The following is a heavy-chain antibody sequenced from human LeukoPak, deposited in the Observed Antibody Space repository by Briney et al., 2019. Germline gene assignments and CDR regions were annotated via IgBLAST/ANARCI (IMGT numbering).Heavy chain of an antibody. V-gene: IGHV1-3*01. CDR2: INAGNGNT. Sequence: ASVKVSCKASGYTFTSYAMHWVRQAPGQRLEWMGWINAGNGNTKYSQKFQGRVTITRDTSASTAYMELSSLRSEDTAVYYCARELERRYNWFDHWGQGTLVTVSS. CDR1: GYTFTSYA. CDR3: ARELERRYNWFDH. D-gene: IGHD1-1*01. J-gene: IGHJ5*02.